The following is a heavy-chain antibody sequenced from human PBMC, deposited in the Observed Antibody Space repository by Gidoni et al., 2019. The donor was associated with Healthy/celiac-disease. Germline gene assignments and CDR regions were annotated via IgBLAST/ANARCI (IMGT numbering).Heavy chain of an antibody. D-gene: IGHD1-26*01. Sequence: EVQLVESGGGLVQPGGSLRLSCAASGFTFSSYSMNWVRQAPGKGLEWVSYISSSSSTIYYADSVKGRFTISRDNAKNSLYLQMNSLRAEDTAVYYCARVVGATVDYWGQGTLVTVSS. CDR3: ARVVGATVDY. V-gene: IGHV3-48*01. CDR1: GFTFSSYS. CDR2: ISSSSSTI. J-gene: IGHJ4*02.